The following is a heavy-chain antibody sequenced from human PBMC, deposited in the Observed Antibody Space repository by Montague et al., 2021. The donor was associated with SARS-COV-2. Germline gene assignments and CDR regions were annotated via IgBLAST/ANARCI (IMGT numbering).Heavy chain of an antibody. V-gene: IGHV4-31*03. CDR1: GACSSADPLY. J-gene: IGHJ4*02. CDR2: LCYSGST. D-gene: IGHD3-10*01. CDR3: VTRPPDGTGPFDY. Sequence: TLSLTCTVSGACSSADPLYRTWMHQYPGKAPEWIGYLCYSGSTYYNPSLKSRITMSVDPSKNQFSLTLSSVTAADTAIYYCVTRPPDGTGPFDYWGQGILVTVSS.